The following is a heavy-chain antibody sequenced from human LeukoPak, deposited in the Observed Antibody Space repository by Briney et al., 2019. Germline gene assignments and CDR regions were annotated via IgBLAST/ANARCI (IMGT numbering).Heavy chain of an antibody. Sequence: PSETLCLTCTDSGASITSYSWAWIRQPPGKGLECLGYIYYSGTSNSNPSLMSRLTISVDTSKNQLSLKLNSVTAADTALYYCARVGFTRRVSAPSVAFDIWGRGTMVTVSS. CDR1: GASITSYS. CDR3: ARVGFTRRVSAPSVAFDI. D-gene: IGHD6-13*01. V-gene: IGHV4-59*01. CDR2: IYYSGTS. J-gene: IGHJ3*02.